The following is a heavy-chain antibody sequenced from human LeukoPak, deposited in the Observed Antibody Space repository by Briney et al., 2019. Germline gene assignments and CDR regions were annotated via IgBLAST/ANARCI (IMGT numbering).Heavy chain of an antibody. CDR2: IKEDGSEK. CDR3: ARDRYGTGSTSSYYYYYYGMDV. D-gene: IGHD1-1*01. CDR1: GFTFSRSW. V-gene: IGHV3-7*01. J-gene: IGHJ6*02. Sequence: GGSLRLSCAASGFTFSRSWMTWVRQAPGKGLECVAIIKEDGSEKSYVDSVKGRFTISRDNSKNTLYLQMNSLRDEDTAVYYCARDRYGTGSTSSYYYYYYGMDVWGQGTTVTVSS.